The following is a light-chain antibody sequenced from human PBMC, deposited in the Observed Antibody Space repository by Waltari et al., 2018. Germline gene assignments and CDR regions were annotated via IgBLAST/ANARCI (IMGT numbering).Light chain of an antibody. V-gene: IGKV6D-21*02. Sequence: EIVLTQSPDFQSVAPKEKVTITCRASQSIGSRLHWYQQKPDQSPKPLIKYASQSISGVPPRCSGSGSGTDFTLTINSLEAEDVAVYYCHQIASLPRTFGPGTKVEIK. CDR3: HQIASLPRT. CDR2: YAS. CDR1: QSIGSR. J-gene: IGKJ1*01.